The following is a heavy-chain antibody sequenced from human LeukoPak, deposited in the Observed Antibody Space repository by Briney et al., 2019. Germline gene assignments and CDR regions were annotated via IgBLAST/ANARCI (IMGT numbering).Heavy chain of an antibody. V-gene: IGHV3-30-3*01. D-gene: IGHD3-22*01. CDR2: ISYDGSNK. Sequence: GGSLRLSCAASGFTFSSYAMHWVRRAPGKGLEGVAVISYDGSNKYSADSVKGRFTISRDNSKNTLYPQMNSLRAEDTAVYYCARGDSSGYYIDYWGQGTLVTVSS. J-gene: IGHJ4*02. CDR1: GFTFSSYA. CDR3: ARGDSSGYYIDY.